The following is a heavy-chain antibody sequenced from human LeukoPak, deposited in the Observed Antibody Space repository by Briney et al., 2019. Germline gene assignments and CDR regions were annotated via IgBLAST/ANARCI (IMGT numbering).Heavy chain of an antibody. V-gene: IGHV3-13*01. J-gene: IGHJ2*01. Sequence: GGSLRLSCAASGFTFSSYDMHWVRQATGKGLEWVSGIGTAGDTYYPGSVKGRFTISRENAKNSLYLQMNSLRAGDTAMYYCARARSPTLGYFDLWGRGTLVTVSS. CDR1: GFTFSSYD. CDR3: ARARSPTLGYFDL. D-gene: IGHD1-26*01. CDR2: IGTAGDT.